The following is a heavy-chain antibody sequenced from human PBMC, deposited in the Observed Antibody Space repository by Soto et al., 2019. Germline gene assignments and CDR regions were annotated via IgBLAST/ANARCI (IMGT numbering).Heavy chain of an antibody. V-gene: IGHV3-30-3*01. CDR2: ISYDGSNK. J-gene: IGHJ4*02. CDR1: GFTFSSYA. Sequence: GGSLRLSCAASGFTFSSYAMHWVRQAPGKGLEWVAVISYDGSNKYYADSVKGRFTISRDNSKNTLYLQMNSLRAEDTAVYFCARDRAYSRFDYWGQGSLVTVSS. CDR3: ARDRAYSRFDY. D-gene: IGHD4-4*01.